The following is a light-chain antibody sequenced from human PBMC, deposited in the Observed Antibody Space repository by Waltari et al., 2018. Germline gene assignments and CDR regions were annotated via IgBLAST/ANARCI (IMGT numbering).Light chain of an antibody. CDR3: QQYNTWPT. V-gene: IGKV3-15*01. J-gene: IGKJ2*01. CDR1: QSVSRN. Sequence: EIVMTQSPATLSVSPGERATLSCRASQSVSRNLAWYQQKPGQAPRLLIYGASTRATGIPARFSGSGSGTEFTLTISSLQSEDFAVYYCQQYNTWPTFGQGTKLRIK. CDR2: GAS.